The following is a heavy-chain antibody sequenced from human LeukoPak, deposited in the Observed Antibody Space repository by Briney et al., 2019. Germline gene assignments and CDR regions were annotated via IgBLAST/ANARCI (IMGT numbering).Heavy chain of an antibody. V-gene: IGHV1-2*02. D-gene: IGHD6-13*01. CDR1: GYTFTRYY. CDR2: INPNSGGT. Sequence: ASVKVSCKASGYTFTRYYMHWVRQAPGQGREGMGWINPNSGGTNYAQKFQGRVTMTRDTSISTAYMELSRLRSDDTAVYYCARIAAAGTLEYFQHWGQGTLVTVSS. CDR3: ARIAAAGTLEYFQH. J-gene: IGHJ1*01.